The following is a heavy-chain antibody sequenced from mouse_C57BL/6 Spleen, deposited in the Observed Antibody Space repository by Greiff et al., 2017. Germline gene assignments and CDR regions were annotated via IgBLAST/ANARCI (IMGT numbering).Heavy chain of an antibody. CDR3: ARKVTTVVAPMDY. CDR1: GYTFTSYW. CDR2: IDPSDSYT. J-gene: IGHJ4*01. Sequence: QVQLQQSGAELVRPGTSVKLSCKASGYTFTSYWMHWVKQRPGQGLEWIGVIDPSDSYTNYNQKFKGKATLTVDTSSSTAYMQLSSLTSEDSAVYYCARKVTTVVAPMDYWGQGTSVTVSS. D-gene: IGHD1-1*01. V-gene: IGHV1-59*01.